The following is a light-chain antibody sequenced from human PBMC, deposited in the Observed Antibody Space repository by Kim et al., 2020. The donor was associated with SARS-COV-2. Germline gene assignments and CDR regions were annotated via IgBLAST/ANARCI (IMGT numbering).Light chain of an antibody. V-gene: IGLV2-14*03. CDR2: DVT. J-gene: IGLJ2*01. CDR3: SAYRTNTALL. CDR1: NSDIGDNNY. Sequence: QSALTQPASVSGSPGQSITISCTGTNSDIGDNNYVSWYQQHPGKAPKLMIYDVTKRPSVVSSRFSGSTSGNTASLTISGLQTEDEAHYYCSAYRTNTALLFGGGTQLTVL.